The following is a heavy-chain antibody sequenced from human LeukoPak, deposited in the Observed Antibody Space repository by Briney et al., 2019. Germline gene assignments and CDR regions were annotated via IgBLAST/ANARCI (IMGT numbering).Heavy chain of an antibody. J-gene: IGHJ4*02. V-gene: IGHV3-23*01. CDR3: AKDKTDSSGYYYDY. CDR2: TSGSGGST. D-gene: IGHD3-22*01. Sequence: TGGSLRLSCAASGFTFSSYAMSWVRQAPGKGLEWVSATSGSGGSTYYADSVKGRFTISRDNSKNTLYLQMNSLRAEDTAVYYCAKDKTDSSGYYYDYWGQGTLVTVSS. CDR1: GFTFSSYA.